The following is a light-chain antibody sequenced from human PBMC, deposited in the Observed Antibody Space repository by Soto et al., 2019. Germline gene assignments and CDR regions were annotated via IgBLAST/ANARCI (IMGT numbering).Light chain of an antibody. CDR2: GAS. CDR1: QSVSSN. CDR3: QQFNNWPRT. Sequence: EIVMTQSPATLSVSPGERVTLSCRASQSVSSNLPWYQQKPGQAPSLLIYGASTRATGIRPRCSGSGSGTAFTLNISSLQSEDFAVYYCQQFNNWPRTFGQGTKVEIK. V-gene: IGKV3-15*01. J-gene: IGKJ1*01.